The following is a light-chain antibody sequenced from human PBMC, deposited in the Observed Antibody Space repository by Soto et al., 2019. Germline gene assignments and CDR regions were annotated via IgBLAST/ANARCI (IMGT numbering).Light chain of an antibody. Sequence: QSALTQPASESGSPGQSITISCTGTSSDVGGYNYVSWYQQHPGKAPKLMIYEVSNRPSRVSNRFSGSKSGNTASLTTSGLQAEDEADYYCSSYTRSSTPYVYGTGTKLTVL. V-gene: IGLV2-14*01. J-gene: IGLJ1*01. CDR1: SSDVGGYNY. CDR2: EVS. CDR3: SSYTRSSTPYV.